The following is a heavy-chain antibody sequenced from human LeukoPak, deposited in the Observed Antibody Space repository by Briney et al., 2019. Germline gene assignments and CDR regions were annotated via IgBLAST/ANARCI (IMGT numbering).Heavy chain of an antibody. D-gene: IGHD6-13*01. CDR2: INHSGST. CDR3: ARKRRGSSSWPFDY. J-gene: IGHJ4*02. Sequence: SETLSLTCAVYGGSFSGYYWSWIRQPPGKGLEWIGEINHSGSTNYNPSLKSRVTISVDTSKNQFSLKLSSVTAPDTAVYYCARKRRGSSSWPFDYWGQGTLVTVSS. V-gene: IGHV4-34*01. CDR1: GGSFSGYY.